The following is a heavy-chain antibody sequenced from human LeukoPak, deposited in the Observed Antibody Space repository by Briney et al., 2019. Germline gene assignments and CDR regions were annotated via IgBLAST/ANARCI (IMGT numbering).Heavy chain of an antibody. CDR3: ARAPFYCSSTSCFFDP. J-gene: IGHJ5*02. CDR1: GYTFTSYY. CDR2: ISAYNGNT. V-gene: IGHV1-18*04. D-gene: IGHD2-2*01. Sequence: ASVKVSCKASGYTFTSYYMHWVRQAPGQGLEWMGWISAYNGNTNYAQKLQGRVTMTTDTSTSTAYMELRSLRSDDTAVYYCARAPFYCSSTSCFFDPWGQGTLVTVSS.